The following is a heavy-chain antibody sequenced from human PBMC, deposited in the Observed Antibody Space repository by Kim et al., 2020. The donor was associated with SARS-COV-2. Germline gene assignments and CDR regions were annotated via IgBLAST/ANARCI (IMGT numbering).Heavy chain of an antibody. J-gene: IGHJ5*02. Sequence: SETLSLTYTVSGGSISSSSYYWGWIRQPPGKGLEWIGSIYYSGSTYYNPSLKSRVTISVDTSKNQFSLKLSSVTAADTAVYYCARATYYYGSGSYFSWFDPWGQGTLVTVSS. CDR3: ARATYYYGSGSYFSWFDP. CDR2: IYYSGST. CDR1: GGSISSSSYY. D-gene: IGHD3-10*01. V-gene: IGHV4-39*07.